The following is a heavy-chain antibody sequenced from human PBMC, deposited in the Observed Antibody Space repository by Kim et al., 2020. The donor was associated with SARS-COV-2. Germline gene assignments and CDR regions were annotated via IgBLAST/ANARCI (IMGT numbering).Heavy chain of an antibody. Sequence: ASVKVSCKASGYTFTSYDINWVRQATGQGLEWMGWMNPNSGNTGYAQKFQGRVTMTRNTSISTAYMELSSLRSEDTAVYYCARGRFVVVGIGWGEYGMDVWGQGTTVTVSS. J-gene: IGHJ6*02. CDR1: GYTFTSYD. V-gene: IGHV1-8*01. CDR2: MNPNSGNT. CDR3: ARGRFVVVGIGWGEYGMDV. D-gene: IGHD2-15*01.